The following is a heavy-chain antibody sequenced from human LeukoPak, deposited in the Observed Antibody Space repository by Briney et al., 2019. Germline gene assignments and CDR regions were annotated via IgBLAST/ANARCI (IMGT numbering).Heavy chain of an antibody. Sequence: SEKVSCKASGGTFSSYAISWVRQAPGQGLEWMGRIIPIFGTANYAQKFQGRVTITTDESTSTAYMELSSLRSEDTAVYYCARDGPYRRDGYNFIAFDIWGQGTMVTVSS. D-gene: IGHD5-24*01. J-gene: IGHJ3*02. CDR3: ARDGPYRRDGYNFIAFDI. CDR2: IIPIFGTA. V-gene: IGHV1-69*05. CDR1: GGTFSSYA.